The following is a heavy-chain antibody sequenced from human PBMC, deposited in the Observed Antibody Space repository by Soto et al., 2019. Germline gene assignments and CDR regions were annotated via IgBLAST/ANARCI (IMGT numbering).Heavy chain of an antibody. CDR2: ISYDGSNK. CDR1: GFTFSSYG. V-gene: IGHV3-30*18. J-gene: IGHJ4*02. D-gene: IGHD6-13*01. Sequence: GGSLRLSCAASGFTFSSYGMHWVRQAPGKGLEWVAVISYDGSNKYYADSVKGRFTISRDNSKNTLYLQMNSLRAEDTAVYYCANGDKAAAGTEFDYWGQGT. CDR3: ANGDKAAAGTEFDY.